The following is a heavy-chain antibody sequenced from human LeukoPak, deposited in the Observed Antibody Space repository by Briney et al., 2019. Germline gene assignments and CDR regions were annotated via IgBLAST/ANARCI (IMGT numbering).Heavy chain of an antibody. CDR3: ARGGRGYNWNYGYAFDI. Sequence: SETLSLTCTVSGGSISSGTYYWGWIRQPAGKGLEWIGRIYSSGSTNYNPSLKSRVTMSVDTSRNQFSLKLSSVTAADTAVYYCARGGRGYNWNYGYAFDIWGQGTMVTVSS. CDR2: IYSSGST. J-gene: IGHJ3*02. CDR1: GGSISSGTYY. D-gene: IGHD1-7*01. V-gene: IGHV4-61*02.